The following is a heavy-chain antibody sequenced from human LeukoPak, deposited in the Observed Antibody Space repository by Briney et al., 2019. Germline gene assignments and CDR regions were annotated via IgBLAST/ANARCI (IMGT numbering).Heavy chain of an antibody. J-gene: IGHJ3*02. CDR3: ARGITIFGVGSSHAFDI. CDR1: GGSISSYY. D-gene: IGHD3-3*01. Sequence: SETLSLTCTVSGGSISSYYWSWIRQPAGKGLEWIGRIYTSGSTNYNPSLKSRVTMSVDTSKNQFSLKLSSVTAADTAVYYCARGITIFGVGSSHAFDIWGQGTMVTVSS. CDR2: IYTSGST. V-gene: IGHV4-4*07.